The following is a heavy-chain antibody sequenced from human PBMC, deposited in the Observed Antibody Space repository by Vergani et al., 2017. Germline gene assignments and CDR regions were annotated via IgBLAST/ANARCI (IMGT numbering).Heavy chain of an antibody. CDR3: ARVIGAAAGTGYYYYGMDV. CDR2: INAGNGNT. CDR1: GYTFTSYA. D-gene: IGHD6-13*01. V-gene: IGHV1-3*01. J-gene: IGHJ6*02. Sequence: QVQLVQSGAEVKKPGASVKVSCKASGYTFTSYAMHWVRQAPGQRLEWMGWINAGNGNTKYSQKFQGRVTITRDTSASTAYMELSSLRTEDTAVYYCARVIGAAAGTGYYYYGMDVWGQGTTVTVSS.